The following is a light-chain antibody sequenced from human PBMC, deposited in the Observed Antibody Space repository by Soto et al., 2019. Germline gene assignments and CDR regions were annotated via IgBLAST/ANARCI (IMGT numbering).Light chain of an antibody. CDR3: QEYDVVPLT. CDR2: AAS. Sequence: DIQMTQSPSSLSASVGDRVTITCRASQDIRNYLAWYQQKPCKVPELLIYAASTFHSGVPSRFSGSGYGTYFTLTITNLQPEDVATYYCQEYDVVPLTFGGGTKVEIK. V-gene: IGKV1-27*01. CDR1: QDIRNY. J-gene: IGKJ4*01.